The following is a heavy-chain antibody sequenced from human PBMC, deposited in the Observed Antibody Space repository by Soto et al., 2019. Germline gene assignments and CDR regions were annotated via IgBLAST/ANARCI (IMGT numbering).Heavy chain of an antibody. CDR2: IYYSGGS. D-gene: IGHD3-22*01. Sequence: PSETLSLTCTVSGGSISSSSYYWGWIRQPPGKGLEGIGSIYYSGGSYYNPSLKSRVTISVDTSKNEFSLKLSSVTAADTAVYYCAGGGSIVVSTGRRVDVWDKGTTVTVSS. CDR3: AGGGSIVVSTGRRVDV. J-gene: IGHJ6*04. V-gene: IGHV4-39*01. CDR1: GGSISSSSYY.